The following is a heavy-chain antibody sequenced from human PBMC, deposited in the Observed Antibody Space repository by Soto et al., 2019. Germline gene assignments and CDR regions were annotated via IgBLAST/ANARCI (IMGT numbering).Heavy chain of an antibody. J-gene: IGHJ4*02. CDR2: ISYDGSNK. CDR1: GFTFSSYG. CDR3: IPQAMIVVA. Sequence: QVQLVESGGGVVQPGRSLRLSCAASGFTFSSYGMHWVRQAPGKGLEWVAVISYDGSNKYYADSVKGRFTISRDNSKNTLYLQMNSLRAEDTAVYYCIPQAMIVVAWGQGTLVTVSS. D-gene: IGHD3-22*01. V-gene: IGHV3-30*03.